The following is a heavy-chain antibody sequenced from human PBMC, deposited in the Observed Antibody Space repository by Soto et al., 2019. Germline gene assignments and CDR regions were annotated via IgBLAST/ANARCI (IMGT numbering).Heavy chain of an antibody. D-gene: IGHD2-15*01. CDR2: VYPRDSDT. J-gene: IGHJ1*01. CDR1: GYIFIDYW. V-gene: IGHV5-51*01. Sequence: HSLNVSCKASGYIFIDYWIGWVRQMPGKGLEWMGIVYPRDSDTRYSPSFQGQVTISADRSTGTAFLQRRSLKASDTALYYYTRTPLPGYSLQWNSGGQGTLVTV. CDR3: TRTPLPGYSLQWNS.